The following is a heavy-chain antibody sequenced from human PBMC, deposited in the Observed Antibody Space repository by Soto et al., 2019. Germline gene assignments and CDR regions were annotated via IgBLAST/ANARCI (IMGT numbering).Heavy chain of an antibody. CDR1: GYTFTGYY. J-gene: IGHJ6*02. Sequence: ASVKVSCKASGYTFTGYYMHWVRQAPGQGLEWMGWINPNSGGKNYAQKFQGWVTMTRDTSISTAYMELSRLRSDDTAVYYCARDRGQLWGSYGMDVWGQGTTVTVSS. CDR3: ARDRGQLWGSYGMDV. V-gene: IGHV1-2*04. CDR2: INPNSGGK. D-gene: IGHD5-18*01.